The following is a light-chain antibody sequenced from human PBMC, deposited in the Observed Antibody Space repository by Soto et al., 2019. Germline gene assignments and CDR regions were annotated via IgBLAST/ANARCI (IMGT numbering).Light chain of an antibody. CDR2: AAS. J-gene: IGKJ5*01. CDR1: QGISSY. Sequence: DIQMTQSPSSLSASVGDRVTITCRASQGISSYLAWYQQKLGKVPKLLIYAASTLQSGVPCRFSGSGSGTDFTLTISSLQPEDVATYYCQKYSSVITFGQGTRLEIK. V-gene: IGKV1-27*01. CDR3: QKYSSVIT.